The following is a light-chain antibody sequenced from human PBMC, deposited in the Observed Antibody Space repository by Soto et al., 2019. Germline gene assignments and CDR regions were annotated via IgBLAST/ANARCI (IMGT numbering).Light chain of an antibody. J-gene: IGKJ4*01. Sequence: EIVMTQSPATLSVSPGERVTLSCRASQDIRSSLDWYQQKPGQAPRLLIYGASIWATGVPDTLSGSWSGTEFTLSISSLQSEHLGVYYCQQDSSWPLTFGGGNKVEIK. CDR1: QDIRSS. V-gene: IGKV3-15*01. CDR2: GAS. CDR3: QQDSSWPLT.